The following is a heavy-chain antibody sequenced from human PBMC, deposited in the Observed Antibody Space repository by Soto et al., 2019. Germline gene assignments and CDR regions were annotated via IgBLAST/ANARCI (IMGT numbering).Heavy chain of an antibody. CDR1: GGSVSSGSYY. J-gene: IGHJ5*02. V-gene: IGHV4-61*01. D-gene: IGHD5-12*01. Sequence: SETLSLTCTVSGGSVSSGSYYWSWIRQPPGKGLEWIGYIYYSGSTNYNPSLKSRVTISVDTSKNQFSLKLSSVTAADTAVYYCVLYSGYDYNSGWFDPWGQGTLVTVSS. CDR3: VLYSGYDYNSGWFDP. CDR2: IYYSGST.